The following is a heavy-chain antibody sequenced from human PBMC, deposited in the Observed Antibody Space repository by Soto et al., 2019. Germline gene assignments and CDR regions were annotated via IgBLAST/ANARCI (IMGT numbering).Heavy chain of an antibody. V-gene: IGHV4-30-2*01. CDR1: GCSISSGGHT. CDR3: AGAYNIDAFDI. J-gene: IGHJ3*02. D-gene: IGHD1-1*01. Sequence: TLSLTCAVSGCSISSGGHTWSWVRQPPGKGLEWIGNIYQSGGTHYNPSLKSRVTISVDRSMNQFSLNLSSVTAADTAVYYCAGAYNIDAFDIWGPGTMVTVS. CDR2: IYQSGGT.